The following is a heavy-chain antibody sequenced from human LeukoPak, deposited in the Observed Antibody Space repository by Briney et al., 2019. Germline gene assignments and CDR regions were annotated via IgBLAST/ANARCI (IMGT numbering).Heavy chain of an antibody. Sequence: ASVKVSCKASGYSITGYYMHWVRQAPGQGLEWMGWINPNSGGTNYAQKFQGRVTMTRDTSISTAYMELSRLRSDDTAVYYCARDSGSYWGGFDYWGQGTLVTVSS. CDR2: INPNSGGT. CDR3: ARDSGSYWGGFDY. V-gene: IGHV1-2*02. CDR1: GYSITGYY. J-gene: IGHJ4*02. D-gene: IGHD1-26*01.